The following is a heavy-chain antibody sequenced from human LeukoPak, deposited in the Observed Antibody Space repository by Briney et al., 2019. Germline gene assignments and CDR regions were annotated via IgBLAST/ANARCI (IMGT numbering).Heavy chain of an antibody. CDR1: GYTFTSYD. V-gene: IGHV1-8*01. Sequence: ASVKVSCKASGYTFTSYDINWVRQAHGQGLEWMGWMNPNSGNTGYAQKFQGRVTMTRNTSISTAYMELSSLRSEDTAVYYCARSATRATMVRGVIRRNWFDPWGQGTLVTVSS. CDR3: ARSATRATMVRGVIRRNWFDP. D-gene: IGHD3-10*01. CDR2: MNPNSGNT. J-gene: IGHJ5*02.